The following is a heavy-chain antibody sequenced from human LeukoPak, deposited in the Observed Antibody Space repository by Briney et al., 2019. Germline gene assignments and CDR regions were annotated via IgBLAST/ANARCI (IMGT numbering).Heavy chain of an antibody. CDR3: ARHVRSGFRWFDP. D-gene: IGHD3-3*01. J-gene: IGHJ5*02. V-gene: IGHV5-51*01. CDR2: IYPADSNT. CDR1: GYSFTSYW. Sequence: GESLKISCKGSGYSFTSYWIGWVRQMPGKGLEWMGIIYPADSNTRYSPSFQGQVTISADKSISTAYLQWSSLKASDTAMYYCARHVRSGFRWFDPWGQGTLVTVSS.